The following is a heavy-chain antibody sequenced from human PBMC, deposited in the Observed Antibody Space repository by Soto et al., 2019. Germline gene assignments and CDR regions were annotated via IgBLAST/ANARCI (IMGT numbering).Heavy chain of an antibody. Sequence: GASVKVSCKASGYTFTSYAMHWVRQAPGQRLEWMGWINAGNGNTKYPQKFQGRVTITRDTSASTAYMELSSLRSEDTAVYYCAGGAAAGDYYYGMDVWGQGTTVTVSS. CDR3: AGGAAAGDYYYGMDV. V-gene: IGHV1-3*01. CDR2: INAGNGNT. D-gene: IGHD6-13*01. CDR1: GYTFTSYA. J-gene: IGHJ6*02.